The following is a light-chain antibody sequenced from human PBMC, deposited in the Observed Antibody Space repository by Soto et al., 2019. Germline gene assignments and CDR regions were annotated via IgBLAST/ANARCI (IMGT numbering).Light chain of an antibody. V-gene: IGLV2-8*01. CDR3: RSCAGRTNGV. CDR1: SSDLDCYNY. J-gene: IGLJ3*02. Sequence: QSALTQPPSASGSPGQSVTISCTGTSSDLDCYNYVSWYQQQLGKAPKLIIYEVSKRPSGVPDRFSGSTSGNAASLTVSGLEDEDEDDYYCRSCAGRTNGVFGGGTKVTVL. CDR2: EVS.